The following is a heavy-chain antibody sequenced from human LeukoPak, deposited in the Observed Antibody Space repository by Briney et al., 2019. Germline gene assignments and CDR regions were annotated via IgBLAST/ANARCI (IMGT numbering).Heavy chain of an antibody. CDR2: ISSSSSYI. CDR3: ARGGLTIAEATTSWYLDY. D-gene: IGHD1-26*01. CDR1: GFTFSSYS. V-gene: IGHV3-21*01. J-gene: IGHJ4*02. Sequence: GGSLRLSCAASGFTFSSYSMNWVRQAPGKGLEWVSSISSSSSYIYYADSVKGRFTISRDNAKNSLYLQMNSLRGEDTAVYYCARGGLTIAEATTSWYLDYWGQGTLVTVSS.